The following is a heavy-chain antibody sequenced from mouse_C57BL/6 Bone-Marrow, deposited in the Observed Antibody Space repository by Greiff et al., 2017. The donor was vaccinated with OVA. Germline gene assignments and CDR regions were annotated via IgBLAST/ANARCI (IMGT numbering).Heavy chain of an antibody. J-gene: IGHJ4*01. D-gene: IGHD2-4*01. CDR1: GYTFTSYW. CDR3: TSTYYDYGSAMDY. V-gene: IGHV1-5*01. CDR2: IYPGNSDT. Sequence: EVQLVESGTVLARPGASVKMSCKTSGYTFTSYWMHWVKQRPGQGLEWIGAIYPGNSDTSYNQKFKGKAKLTAVTSASPAYMELSSLTNEDSAVYYCTSTYYDYGSAMDYWGQGTSVTVSS.